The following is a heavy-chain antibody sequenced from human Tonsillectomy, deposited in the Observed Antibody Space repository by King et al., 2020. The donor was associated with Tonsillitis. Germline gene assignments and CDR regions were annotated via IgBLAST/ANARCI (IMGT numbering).Heavy chain of an antibody. CDR3: ARQNYDILTGYYPYYFDS. V-gene: IGHV4-39*01. J-gene: IGHJ4*02. D-gene: IGHD3-9*01. Sequence: QLQESGPGLVKPSETLSLTCTVSGGSISSSNFYWGWIRQPPGKGLEWIGSIYYSGSTYYNPSLKSRGTISVDTSKNQFSLKLSSVTAADTAVYYCARQNYDILTGYYPYYFDSWGQGTLVTVSS. CDR2: IYYSGST. CDR1: GGSISSSNFY.